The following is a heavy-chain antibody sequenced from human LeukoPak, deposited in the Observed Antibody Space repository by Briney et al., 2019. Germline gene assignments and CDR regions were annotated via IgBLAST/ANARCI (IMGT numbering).Heavy chain of an antibody. CDR2: MNPNSGNT. V-gene: IGHV1-8*03. CDR1: GYTFTSYD. D-gene: IGHD1-26*01. J-gene: IGHJ4*02. Sequence: ASVKESCKASGYTFTSYDINWVREATGQGLEWMGWMNPNSGNTGYAQKFQGRVTITRNTSISTAYMELSSLRFEDTAVYYCARVGGYSGSYYSGDYWGQGTLVTVSS. CDR3: ARVGGYSGSYYSGDY.